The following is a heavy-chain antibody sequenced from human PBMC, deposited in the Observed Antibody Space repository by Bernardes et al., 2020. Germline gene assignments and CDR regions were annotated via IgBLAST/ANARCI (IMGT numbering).Heavy chain of an antibody. J-gene: IGHJ3*02. Sequence: SLRLSCAASGFTFSDHYMDWVRQAPGKGLEWVGRTRNKANSYTTEYAASVKGRFTISRDDSKNSLYLQMNSLKTEDTAVYYCARFLARLIGEYSGSYYNRLGAFDIWGQGTMVTVSS. CDR3: ARFLARLIGEYSGSYYNRLGAFDI. CDR1: GFTFSDHY. CDR2: TRNKANSYTT. D-gene: IGHD1-26*01. V-gene: IGHV3-72*01.